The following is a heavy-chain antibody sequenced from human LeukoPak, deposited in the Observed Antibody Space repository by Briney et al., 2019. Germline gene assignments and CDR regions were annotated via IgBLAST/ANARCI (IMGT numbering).Heavy chain of an antibody. CDR1: GGSISSGGYS. Sequence: SETLSLTCAVSGGSISSGGYSWSWLRQPPGKGLEWIGYIYHSGSTYYNPSLKSRVTISVDRSKNQFSLKLSSVTAADTAVYYCARVYCSSTSRYRGGMDVWGQGTTVTVSS. D-gene: IGHD2-2*01. CDR3: ARVYCSSTSRYRGGMDV. CDR2: IYHSGST. J-gene: IGHJ6*02. V-gene: IGHV4-30-2*01.